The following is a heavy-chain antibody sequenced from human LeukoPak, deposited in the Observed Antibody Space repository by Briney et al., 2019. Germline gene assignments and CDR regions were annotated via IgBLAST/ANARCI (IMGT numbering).Heavy chain of an antibody. CDR3: ARAIYYSSRNYYNGMNV. Sequence: SQTLSLTCAISGDSVSSNSVAWNWIRQSPSRGLEWLGRTYFRSKWYNDYAVSVQSRITINPDTSKNQFSLQLISVTPEDTAVYYCARAIYYSSRNYYNGMNVWGQGTTVTVSS. V-gene: IGHV6-1*01. J-gene: IGHJ6*02. CDR2: TYFRSKWYN. CDR1: GDSVSSNSVA. D-gene: IGHD3-10*01.